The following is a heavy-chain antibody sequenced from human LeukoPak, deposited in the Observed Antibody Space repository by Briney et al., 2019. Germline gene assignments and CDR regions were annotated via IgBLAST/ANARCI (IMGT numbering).Heavy chain of an antibody. CDR1: GGSFSGYY. D-gene: IGHD1-26*01. Sequence: SETLSLTCAVYGGSFSGYYWSWIRQPPGKGLEWIGEINHSGSTNYNPSLKSRVTISVDTSKNQFSLKLSSVTAADTAVYYCARSRSGSYYLSAFDIWGQGTMVTVSS. V-gene: IGHV4-34*01. J-gene: IGHJ3*02. CDR2: INHSGST. CDR3: ARSRSGSYYLSAFDI.